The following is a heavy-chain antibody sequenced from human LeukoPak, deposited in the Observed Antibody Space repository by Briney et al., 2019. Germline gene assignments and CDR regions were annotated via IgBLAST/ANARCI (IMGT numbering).Heavy chain of an antibody. V-gene: IGHV3-11*06. J-gene: IGHJ6*02. CDR3: ARTYSSSWYYYYGMDV. D-gene: IGHD6-13*01. CDR1: GFTFSDYY. CDR2: ISSSSSYT. Sequence: PGGSLRLSCAASGFTFSDYYMSWIRQAPGKGLEWVSYISSSSSYTNYADSVKGRFTISRDNAKNSLYLQMNSLRAEDTAVYYCARTYSSSWYYYYGMDVWGQGTTVTVSS.